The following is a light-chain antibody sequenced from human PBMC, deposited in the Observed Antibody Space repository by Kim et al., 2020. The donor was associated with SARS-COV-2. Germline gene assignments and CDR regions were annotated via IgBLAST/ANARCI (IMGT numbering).Light chain of an antibody. CDR2: QDS. CDR3: QAWDSSTARG. J-gene: IGLJ3*02. CDR1: KLGDKY. Sequence: SYELTQPPSMSVSPGQTASITCSGDKLGDKYACWYQQKPGQSPVLVIYQDSKRPSGIPERFSGSNSGNTATLTISGTQAMDEADYYCQAWDSSTARGFGGGTQLTVL. V-gene: IGLV3-1*01.